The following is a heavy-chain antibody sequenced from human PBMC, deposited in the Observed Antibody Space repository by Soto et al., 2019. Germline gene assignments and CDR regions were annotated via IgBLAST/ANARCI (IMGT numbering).Heavy chain of an antibody. CDR3: ATLPSSAYYDFWRGQSRIDY. V-gene: IGHV3-23*01. Sequence: EVQLLESGGGLVQPGGSLRLSCAASGFTFSSYAMSWVRQAPGKGLELVSAISGSGGSTYYADSVKGRFTISSDNSKNTLYPQMNSLRAEDTAVYYCATLPSSAYYDFWRGQSRIDYWGQGTLVTVSS. CDR1: GFTFSSYA. CDR2: ISGSGGST. D-gene: IGHD3-3*01. J-gene: IGHJ4*02.